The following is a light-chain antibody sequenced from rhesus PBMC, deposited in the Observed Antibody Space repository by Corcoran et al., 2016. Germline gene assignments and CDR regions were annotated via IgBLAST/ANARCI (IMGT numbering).Light chain of an antibody. J-gene: IGKJ1*01. CDR2: YAS. CDR3: QRHSSYPPT. V-gene: IGKV1S14*01. Sequence: DIQMTQSPSPLSAAAGDTVTITRRASQGISNYLAWYQQKPGKAPKPLTYYASNLENGVPSRVSGSGTRTVFTLTINRLLPNEFAIYYYQRHSSYPPTIGQSTKV. CDR1: QGISNY.